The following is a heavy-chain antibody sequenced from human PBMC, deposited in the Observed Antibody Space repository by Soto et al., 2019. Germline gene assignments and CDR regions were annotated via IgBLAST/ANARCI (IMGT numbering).Heavy chain of an antibody. D-gene: IGHD3-16*02. V-gene: IGHV3-66*01. CDR3: AREIYDYIWGSYRYIDY. CDR2: IYSGGST. J-gene: IGHJ4*02. Sequence: EVQLVEPGGGLVQPGGSLRLSCAASGFTVSSNYMSWVRQAPGKGLEWVSVIYSGGSTYYADSVKGRFTISRDNSKNTLYLQMNSLRAEDTAVYYCAREIYDYIWGSYRYIDYWGQGTLVTVSS. CDR1: GFTVSSNY.